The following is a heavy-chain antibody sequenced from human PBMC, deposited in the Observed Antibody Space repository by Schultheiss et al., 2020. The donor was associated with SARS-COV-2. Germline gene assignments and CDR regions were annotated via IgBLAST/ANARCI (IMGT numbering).Heavy chain of an antibody. D-gene: IGHD5-18*01. V-gene: IGHV1-18*01. J-gene: IGHJ4*02. CDR3: ARHGADGYSYGQFIDY. CDR2: ISAYNGNT. CDR1: GYTFTSYG. Sequence: ASVKVSCKASGYTFTSYGISWVRQAPGQGLEWMGWISAYNGNTNYAQKLQGRVTMTTDTSTSTAYMELRSLRSDDTAVYYCARHGADGYSYGQFIDYWGQGTLVTVSS.